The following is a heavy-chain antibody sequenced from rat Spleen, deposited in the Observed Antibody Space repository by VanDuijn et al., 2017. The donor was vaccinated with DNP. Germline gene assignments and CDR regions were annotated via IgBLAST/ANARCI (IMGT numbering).Heavy chain of an antibody. Sequence: VQLQESGPGLVQPSETLSLTCSVSGFSLTSHSVSWVRQPSGKGPEWMGRIWYDGGTTYNSVLKFRLSISRDTSKSQVFLKLNSLQTEDTATYYCARDLIIRDTTSAMDVWGQGTSVTVSS. D-gene: IGHD4-3*01. CDR3: ARDLIIRDTTSAMDV. J-gene: IGHJ4*01. CDR1: GFSLTSHS. CDR2: IWYDGGT. V-gene: IGHV2S18*01.